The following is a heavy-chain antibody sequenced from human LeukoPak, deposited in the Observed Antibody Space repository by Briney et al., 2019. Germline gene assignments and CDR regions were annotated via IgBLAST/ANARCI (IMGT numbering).Heavy chain of an antibody. CDR1: GFTFSYYW. CDR2: IKEDGGEK. D-gene: IGHD3-3*01. J-gene: IGHJ4*02. Sequence: PGGSLRLSCAASGFTFSYYWMTWVRQAPGKGLEWVANIKEDGGEKYYVDSVKGRFTITRDNTKNSLYLQMNSLRAEDTAFYYCAREPVARKSLWSETRSYYFDYWGQGILVTVSS. CDR3: AREPVARKSLWSETRSYYFDY. V-gene: IGHV3-7*01.